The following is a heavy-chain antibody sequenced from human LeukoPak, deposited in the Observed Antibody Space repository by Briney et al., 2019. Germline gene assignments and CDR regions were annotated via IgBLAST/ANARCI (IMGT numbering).Heavy chain of an antibody. D-gene: IGHD3-16*01. J-gene: IGHJ4*02. V-gene: IGHV1-2*05. CDR3: ARDDYLWGTYDY. CDR2: INPNSGGT. CDR1: GYTFTGYY. Sequence: ASVKVSCKASGYTFTGYYMHWVRQAPGQGLEWMGRINPNSGGTNYAQKFQGRVTMTRDTSISTAYMELSRLRSDDTVVYYCARDDYLWGTYDYWGQGTLVTVSS.